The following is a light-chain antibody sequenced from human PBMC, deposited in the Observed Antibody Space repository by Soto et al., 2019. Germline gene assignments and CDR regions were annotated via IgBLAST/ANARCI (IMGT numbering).Light chain of an antibody. CDR1: QSISSW. CDR2: KAS. CDR3: HQYSDYSGT. Sequence: DIQMTQSPSTLSASVGDRVTITCRASQSISSWLAWYQQKPGKAPNLLIHKASSLTSGVPSRFSGSGSGTEFALSISSLQPDCVATYNCHQYSDYSGTFGQGTKVEIK. J-gene: IGKJ1*01. V-gene: IGKV1-5*03.